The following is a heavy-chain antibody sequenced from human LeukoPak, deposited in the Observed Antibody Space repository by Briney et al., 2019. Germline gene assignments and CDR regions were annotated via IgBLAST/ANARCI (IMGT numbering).Heavy chain of an antibody. CDR3: AKDISGGDCPDY. Sequence: GGSLRLSCAASGFTFSSYWMNWVRQAPGKGLEWVAVISYDGSDKYYADSVKGRFTISRDNSKNTLYLQMNSLRAEDTAVYYCAKDISGGDCPDYWGQGTLVTVSS. CDR2: ISYDGSDK. D-gene: IGHD2-21*02. V-gene: IGHV3-30*18. CDR1: GFTFSSYW. J-gene: IGHJ4*02.